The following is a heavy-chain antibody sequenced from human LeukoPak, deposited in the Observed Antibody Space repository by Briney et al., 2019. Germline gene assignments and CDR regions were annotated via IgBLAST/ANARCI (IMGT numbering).Heavy chain of an antibody. CDR2: IYSGGST. CDR3: ASVYGSGSSSNYYYYGMDV. CDR1: GFTVSSNY. V-gene: IGHV3-53*01. D-gene: IGHD3-10*01. Sequence: PGGSLRLSCAASGFTVSSNYMSWVRQAPGKGLEWVSAIYSGGSTYYADSVKGRFTISRDNSKNTLYLQMNSLRAEDTAVYYCASVYGSGSSSNYYYYGMDVWGQGTTVTVSS. J-gene: IGHJ6*02.